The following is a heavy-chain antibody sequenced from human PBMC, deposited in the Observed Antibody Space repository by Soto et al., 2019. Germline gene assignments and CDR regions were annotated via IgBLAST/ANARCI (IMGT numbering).Heavy chain of an antibody. V-gene: IGHV1-8*01. CDR2: VNPNSGNT. J-gene: IGHJ4*02. D-gene: IGHD2-15*01. Sequence: ASVKVSCKASGYTFTSYDINWVRQATGQGLEWMGWVNPNSGNTGYAQKFQGRVTMTRNTSISTAYMELSSLRSEDTAVYYCARASHSPQTPNIVVVVAATTTEIFDYWGQGTLVTVSS. CDR3: ARASHSPQTPNIVVVVAATTTEIFDY. CDR1: GYTFTSYD.